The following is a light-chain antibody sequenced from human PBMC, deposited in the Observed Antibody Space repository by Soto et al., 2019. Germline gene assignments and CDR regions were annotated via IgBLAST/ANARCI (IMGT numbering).Light chain of an antibody. CDR2: DVS. CDR1: SSDVGDYNY. CDR3: SSYASNKTLL. Sequence: QSALAQPRSVSGSPGQSVTISCTGTSSDVGDYNYVSWYQQQHPGKAPKLMIYDVSKRPSGVPDRFSGSKSGNTASLTISGLQAEDEADYYCSSYASNKTLLFGPGTKVTAL. J-gene: IGLJ1*01. V-gene: IGLV2-11*01.